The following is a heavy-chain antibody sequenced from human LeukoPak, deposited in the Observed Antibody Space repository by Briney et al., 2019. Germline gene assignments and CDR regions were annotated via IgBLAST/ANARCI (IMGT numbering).Heavy chain of an antibody. Sequence: SETLSLTCTVSGGSISSYYWSWIRQPPGKGLEWIGYIYYSGSTNYNPYLKSRVTISVATSKNQFSLKLSSVTAADTAVYYCARLEYGYSYGSGYYFDYWGQGTLVTVSS. CDR1: GGSISSYY. J-gene: IGHJ4*02. D-gene: IGHD5-18*01. CDR2: IYYSGST. V-gene: IGHV4-59*12. CDR3: ARLEYGYSYGSGYYFDY.